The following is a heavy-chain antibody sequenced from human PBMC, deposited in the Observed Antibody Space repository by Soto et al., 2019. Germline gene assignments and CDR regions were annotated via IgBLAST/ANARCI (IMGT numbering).Heavy chain of an antibody. D-gene: IGHD6-13*01. CDR2: IYYSGST. CDR3: ARRNRVAAAGTRYYGMDV. Sequence: SETLSLTCNVSGASINTGGYYWGWIRQPPGKGLEWIGSIYYSGSTYYNPSLKSRVTISVDTSKNQFSLKLSSVTAADTAVYYCARRNRVAAAGTRYYGMDVWGQGTTVTVSS. V-gene: IGHV4-39*01. J-gene: IGHJ6*02. CDR1: GASINTGGYY.